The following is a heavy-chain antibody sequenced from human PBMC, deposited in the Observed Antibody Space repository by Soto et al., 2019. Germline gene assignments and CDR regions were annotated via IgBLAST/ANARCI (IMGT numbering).Heavy chain of an antibody. D-gene: IGHD5-18*01. CDR2: INAYTGNT. Sequence: QVQLVQSGAEVKKPGASVKVSCRASTYTFTTHGISWVRQAPGQGLEWMGWINAYTGNTNYARKLQGRVTITADTPASTAHMELRSLRSDDTAVYYCARQAVDTAVPSGYWGQGTLVTVSS. J-gene: IGHJ4*02. CDR1: TYTFTTHG. CDR3: ARQAVDTAVPSGY. V-gene: IGHV1-18*01.